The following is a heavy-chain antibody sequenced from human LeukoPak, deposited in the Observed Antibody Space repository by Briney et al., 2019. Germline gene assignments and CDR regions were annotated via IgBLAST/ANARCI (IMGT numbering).Heavy chain of an antibody. V-gene: IGHV4-61*02. CDR2: IYTSGST. D-gene: IGHD6-13*01. Sequence: SETLSLTCTVSGGSISSGSYYWSWIRQPAGKGLEWIGRIYTSGSTNYNPSLKSRVTISVDTSKNQFSLKLSSVTAADTAVYYCASQGHSSSWPYNWFDPWGQGTLVTVSS. CDR1: GGSISSGSYY. J-gene: IGHJ5*02. CDR3: ASQGHSSSWPYNWFDP.